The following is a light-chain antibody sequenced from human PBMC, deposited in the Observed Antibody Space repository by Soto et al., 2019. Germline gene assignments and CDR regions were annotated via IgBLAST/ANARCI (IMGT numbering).Light chain of an antibody. V-gene: IGKV3D-15*01. CDR1: QTLSSN. Sequence: EIMMTQSPATLSVSPGERVTLSCRATQTLSSNLAWYQQRPGQAPRLLIYGASIRATGVPARFSGSGSGSEFTLTISSLQSDDFGIYYCQHFKNWPPTVTFGPGTKMDLK. CDR2: GAS. J-gene: IGKJ3*01. CDR3: QHFKNWPPTVT.